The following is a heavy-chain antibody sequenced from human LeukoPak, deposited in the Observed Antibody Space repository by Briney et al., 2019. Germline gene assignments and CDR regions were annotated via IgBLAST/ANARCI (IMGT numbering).Heavy chain of an antibody. CDR1: GFTFSSYS. CDR3: ARETSNYFDS. Sequence: GSLRLSCAASGFTFSSYSMNWVRQAPGKGLEWVSSISSTSSYIYYADSVKGRFTISRDNAKNSLYLQLNSLRDEDTAVYFCARETSNYFDSWGQGTLVTVSS. CDR2: ISSTSSYI. V-gene: IGHV3-21*01. D-gene: IGHD1-14*01. J-gene: IGHJ4*02.